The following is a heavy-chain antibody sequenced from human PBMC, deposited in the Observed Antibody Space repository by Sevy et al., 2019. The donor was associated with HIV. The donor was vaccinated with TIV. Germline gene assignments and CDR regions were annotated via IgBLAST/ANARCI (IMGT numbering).Heavy chain of an antibody. J-gene: IGHJ6*02. CDR3: AKSIVVVPAAVGMDV. Sequence: GGSLRLSCAASGFTFSSYAMSWVRQAPGKGLEWVSAISGSGGSTYYADSVKGRFNISRDNSKNTLYLQMNSLRAEDTAVYYCAKSIVVVPAAVGMDVWGQGTTVTVSS. CDR1: GFTFSSYA. V-gene: IGHV3-23*01. CDR2: ISGSGGST. D-gene: IGHD2-2*01.